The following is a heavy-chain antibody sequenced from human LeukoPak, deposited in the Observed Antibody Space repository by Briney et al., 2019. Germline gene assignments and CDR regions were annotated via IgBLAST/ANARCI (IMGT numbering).Heavy chain of an antibody. CDR3: ARGIQPRAEDYVNWFDP. V-gene: IGHV1-46*04. D-gene: IGHD3-16*01. J-gene: IGHJ5*02. CDR1: GYTFTSYY. CDR2: INPSGGST. Sequence: GASVKVSCKPSGYTFTSYYMHWVPQAPGQRLEWMGIINPSGGSTSYAQKVQGRVNMTRDTSTSRVYMELSSLRSEYTAVYYGARGIQPRAEDYVNWFDPWGQGTLVTVSS.